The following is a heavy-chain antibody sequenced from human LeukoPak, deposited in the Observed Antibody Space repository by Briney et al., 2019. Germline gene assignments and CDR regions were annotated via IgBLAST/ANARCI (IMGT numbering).Heavy chain of an antibody. Sequence: PSEPLSLPCTVSGGSLGSNYWTWLRQPPGKGLEYIGYIYYTGGPNYNPSLKSRVTIPVDTSKNQFPLKLSSVTAADTAVYFCAKYGNSGWVIDNWGQGTLVTVSS. CDR1: GGSLGSNY. J-gene: IGHJ4*02. CDR3: AKYGNSGWVIDN. CDR2: IYYTGGP. D-gene: IGHD6-19*01. V-gene: IGHV4-59*08.